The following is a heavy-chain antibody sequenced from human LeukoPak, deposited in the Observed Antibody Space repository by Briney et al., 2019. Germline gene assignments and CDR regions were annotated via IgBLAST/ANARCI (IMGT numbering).Heavy chain of an antibody. Sequence: GGSLRLSCAASGFTFSSYGMHWVRQAPGKGLEWVAFIRYDGSNKYYADSVKGRFTISRDNSKNTLYLQMNSLRAEDTAVYYCAKLGGYEYYFDYWGQGTLVTVSS. J-gene: IGHJ4*02. CDR2: IRYDGSNK. D-gene: IGHD5-12*01. V-gene: IGHV3-30*02. CDR3: AKLGGYEYYFDY. CDR1: GFTFSSYG.